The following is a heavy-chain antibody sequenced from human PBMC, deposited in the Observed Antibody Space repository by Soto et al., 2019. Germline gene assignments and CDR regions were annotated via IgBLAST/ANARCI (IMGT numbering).Heavy chain of an antibody. CDR3: AREGRGKKAGYNGLVSLGY. V-gene: IGHV1-69*13. CDR1: GSRFSNYV. J-gene: IGHJ4*02. Sequence: SVKVSCKVSGSRFSNYVISWVRQAPGHGLEWLGRIIPIFNSTKYAQSFQGRVTITADESTSTASLELSSLRSDDTAVYYCAREGRGKKAGYNGLVSLGYWGQGTLVTVSS. CDR2: IIPIFNST. D-gene: IGHD2-2*02.